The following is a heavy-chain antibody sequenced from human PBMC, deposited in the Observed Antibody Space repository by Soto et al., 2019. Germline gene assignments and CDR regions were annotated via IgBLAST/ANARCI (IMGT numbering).Heavy chain of an antibody. V-gene: IGHV3-23*01. CDR3: AKGTNVVDPTPMRVGDGFDI. J-gene: IGHJ3*02. CDR1: GFIFSSHA. Sequence: GGSLRLSCAASGFIFSSHAMSWVRQAPGKGPEWVSGLTSSGSSTYYADSVKGRFTIYRDNSKSTLYLQLKSLRAEDTAVYYCAKGTNVVDPTPMRVGDGFDIWGQGTTVTVSS. D-gene: IGHD2-2*01. CDR2: LTSSGSST.